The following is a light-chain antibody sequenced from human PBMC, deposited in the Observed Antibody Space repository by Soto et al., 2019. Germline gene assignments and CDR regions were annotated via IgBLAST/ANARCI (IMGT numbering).Light chain of an antibody. J-gene: IGKJ4*01. CDR3: QKYNSAPLT. CDR1: QGISVY. V-gene: IGKV1-27*01. Sequence: DIQMTQSPSSLSASLGDRVTSTCRASQGISVYLAWFQQKPGKVPKLLIYAASTLQSGVPSRFSGSGSGTDFTLTISSLQPEDVATYYCQKYNSAPLTFGGGIKVEIQ. CDR2: AAS.